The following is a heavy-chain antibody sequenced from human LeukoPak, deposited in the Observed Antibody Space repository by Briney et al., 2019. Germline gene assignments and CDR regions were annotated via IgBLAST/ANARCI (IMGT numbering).Heavy chain of an antibody. Sequence: GGSLRLSCAASGNYWMHWVRQAPGKGLVWVSHINSDGSWTSYADSVKGRFTISKDNAKNTVYLQMDNLRAEDTAAYYCVSFYETYWGRGTLVTVSS. V-gene: IGHV3-74*01. CDR1: GNYW. CDR3: VSFYETY. CDR2: INSDGSWT. D-gene: IGHD2/OR15-2a*01. J-gene: IGHJ4*02.